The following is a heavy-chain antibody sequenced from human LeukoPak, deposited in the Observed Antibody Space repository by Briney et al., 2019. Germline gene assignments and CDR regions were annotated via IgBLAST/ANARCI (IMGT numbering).Heavy chain of an antibody. D-gene: IGHD6-19*01. CDR2: IWYDGSNK. J-gene: IGHJ4*02. Sequence: GRSLRLSCAASGFTFSSYGMHWVRQAPGKGLEWVAVIWYDGSNKNYGDSVKDRFTISRDDSKNTLYLQMNSLRAEDTAVYYCARGGSSGWYFDYWGQGTLVTVSS. CDR3: ARGGSSGWYFDY. CDR1: GFTFSSYG. V-gene: IGHV3-33*01.